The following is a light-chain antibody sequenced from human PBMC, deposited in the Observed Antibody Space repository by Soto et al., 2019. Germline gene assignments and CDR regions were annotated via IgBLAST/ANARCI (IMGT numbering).Light chain of an antibody. CDR3: TSHTTSSAVL. V-gene: IGLV2-14*03. J-gene: IGLJ2*01. CDR1: SSDVGNYDY. Sequence: QSVLTQPASVSGSPGQSITISCTGTSSDVGNYDYVSWYQQHPGKAPKLMIYEVSTRPSGVSIRFSGSKSGNAASLTISGLQAEDETDYYCTSHTTSSAVLFGGGTQLTVL. CDR2: EVS.